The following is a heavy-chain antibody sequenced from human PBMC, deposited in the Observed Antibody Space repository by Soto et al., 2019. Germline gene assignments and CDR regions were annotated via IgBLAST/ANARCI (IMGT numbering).Heavy chain of an antibody. CDR2: VIPIFGTS. CDR3: ARVRVVGATRLYYHYGLDV. V-gene: IGHV1-69*01. CDR1: GGTFSTYA. D-gene: IGHD1-26*01. Sequence: QVQLVQSGAEVKKPGSSVKVSCKASGGTFSTYAISWVRQAPGQGLEWMGGVIPIFGTSTYAQNFQGRVTITADESTSTDYMELSRLRSEDTAVYYCARVRVVGATRLYYHYGLDVWGQGTTVTVSS. J-gene: IGHJ6*02.